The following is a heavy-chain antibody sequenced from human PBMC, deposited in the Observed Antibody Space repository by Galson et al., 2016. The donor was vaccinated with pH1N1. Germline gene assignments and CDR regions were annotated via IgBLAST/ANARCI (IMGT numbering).Heavy chain of an antibody. J-gene: IGHJ1*01. Sequence: SLRLSCAASEFLVTDKYMSWVRQAAGKRPEWVSIIYPRGDAYYADFVEGRFTISRDTSKNMLFLHMSHLRADDTALYYCVFDTVPNGPEHWGQGTLVTVSS. CDR2: IYPRGDA. V-gene: IGHV3-53*01. CDR3: VFDTVPNGPEH. CDR1: EFLVTDKY. D-gene: IGHD4-17*01.